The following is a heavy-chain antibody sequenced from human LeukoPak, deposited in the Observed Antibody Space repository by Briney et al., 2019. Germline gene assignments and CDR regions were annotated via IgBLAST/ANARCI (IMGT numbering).Heavy chain of an antibody. CDR2: IYTCGSS. Sequence: SETLSLTCLVCGGFISRYYWRWIRQPAAKGVAGVGRIYTCGSSNHNPPLKSRVTMSVDTSKNQFSLKLSSVTAADTAVYYCVRGNFYYYGSGSYYEPADYWGQGTLVTVSS. V-gene: IGHV4-4*07. D-gene: IGHD3-10*01. CDR1: GGFISRYY. J-gene: IGHJ4*02. CDR3: VRGNFYYYGSGSYYEPADY.